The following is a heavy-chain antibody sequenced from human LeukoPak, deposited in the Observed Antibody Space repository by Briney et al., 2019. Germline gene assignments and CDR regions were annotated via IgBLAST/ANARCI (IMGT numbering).Heavy chain of an antibody. CDR3: AREHTAAARDQYFQH. D-gene: IGHD6-13*01. CDR1: GYTFTSYG. CDR2: ISAYNGNT. V-gene: IGHV1-18*01. Sequence: ASVKVSCKASGYTFTSYGISWVRQAPGQGLEWMGWISAYNGNTNYAQKLQGRVTMTTDTSTSTAYMELRSLRSDDTAVYYCAREHTAAARDQYFQHWGQGTLVTVSS. J-gene: IGHJ1*01.